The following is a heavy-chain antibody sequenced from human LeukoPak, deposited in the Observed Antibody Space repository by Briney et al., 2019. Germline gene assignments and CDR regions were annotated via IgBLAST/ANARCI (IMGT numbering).Heavy chain of an antibody. Sequence: GGSLRLSCAASGFTVRSNYMSWVRQAPGKGLEWVSVIYSGGTTYYADSVKGRFTISRDNSKNTVYLQMNSLRAEDTAVYYSAREERGSGSFDYWGQGTLVTVSS. J-gene: IGHJ4*02. D-gene: IGHD3-10*01. CDR2: IYSGGTT. V-gene: IGHV3-66*01. CDR1: GFTVRSNY. CDR3: AREERGSGSFDY.